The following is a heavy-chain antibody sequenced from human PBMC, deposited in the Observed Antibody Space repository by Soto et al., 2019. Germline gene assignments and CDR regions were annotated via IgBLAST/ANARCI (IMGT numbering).Heavy chain of an antibody. CDR3: ARQNSRGIDD. D-gene: IGHD4-4*01. J-gene: IGHJ4*02. CDR2: IYWDDDK. Sequence: QITLKESGPTLVKPTQTLTLTCTFSGFSLSTSGMGVDWTRQPPGKALEWLALIYWDDDKRYSPSLRNRLTITKDTSKNQVVLSMTNMDPVDTATYYCARQNSRGIDDWGQGTLVTVSS. V-gene: IGHV2-5*02. CDR1: GFSLSTSGMG.